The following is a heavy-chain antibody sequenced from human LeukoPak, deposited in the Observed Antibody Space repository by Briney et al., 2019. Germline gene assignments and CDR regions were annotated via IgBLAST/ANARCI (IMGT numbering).Heavy chain of an antibody. V-gene: IGHV3-21*04. CDR3: AKDKDEITIFGVAKDY. J-gene: IGHJ4*02. CDR1: GFTFSSYS. CDR2: ITTGSTYI. D-gene: IGHD3-3*01. Sequence: GGSLRLSCAASGFTFSSYSMNWVRQAPGKGLEWVSSITTGSTYIYYADSVKGRFTISRDNAKNSLYLQMNSLRAEDTAVYYCAKDKDEITIFGVAKDYWGQGTLVTVSS.